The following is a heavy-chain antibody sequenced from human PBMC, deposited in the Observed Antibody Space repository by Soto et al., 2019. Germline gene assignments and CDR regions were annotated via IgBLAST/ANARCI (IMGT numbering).Heavy chain of an antibody. CDR2: ISHDGSNK. Sequence: GGSLRLSCAASGFPFSSFAMHWVRQAPGKGLEWVADISHDGSNKNYADSVKGRLTVSRDNSINTLFLKINSLRPEDTAVYYCAIRRDAFNCNYWGRGTLVTVSS. J-gene: IGHJ4*02. CDR1: GFPFSSFA. CDR3: AIRRDAFNCNY. V-gene: IGHV3-30-3*01. D-gene: IGHD2-2*01.